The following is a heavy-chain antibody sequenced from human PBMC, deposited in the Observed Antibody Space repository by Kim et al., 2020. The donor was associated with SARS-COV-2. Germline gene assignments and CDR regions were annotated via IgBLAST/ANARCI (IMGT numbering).Heavy chain of an antibody. Sequence: ASVKVSCKAFGYTFSNYNFNCVRQAPGHGLEWMGWISPYNGYTNYAQKLQGRVTMTTDTSTNTAYMELRSLTSDDTAVYYCARDRGWGYYDFWGPGTLVTVSS. CDR3: ARDRGWGYYDF. J-gene: IGHJ4*02. CDR1: GYTFSNYN. V-gene: IGHV1-18*01. D-gene: IGHD7-27*01. CDR2: ISPYNGYT.